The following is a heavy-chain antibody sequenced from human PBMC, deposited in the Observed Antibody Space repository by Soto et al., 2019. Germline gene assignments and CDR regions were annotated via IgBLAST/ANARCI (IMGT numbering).Heavy chain of an antibody. CDR1: GGSISSSSYY. Sequence: QLQLQESGPGLVKPSETLSLTCTVSGGSISSSSYYWGWIRQPPGKGLEWIGSIYYSGSTYYNPSLKSRVTISVDTSKNQFSLKLSSVTAADTAVYYCARHSLGDYYGSGSYFWMGGRKTGAFDIWGQGTMVTVSS. CDR2: IYYSGST. CDR3: ARHSLGDYYGSGSYFWMGGRKTGAFDI. V-gene: IGHV4-39*01. J-gene: IGHJ3*02. D-gene: IGHD3-10*01.